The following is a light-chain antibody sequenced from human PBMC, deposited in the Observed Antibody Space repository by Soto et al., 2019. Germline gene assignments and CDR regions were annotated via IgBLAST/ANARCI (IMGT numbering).Light chain of an antibody. V-gene: IGLV3-21*04. CDR1: KIGSKS. CDR2: YDS. Sequence: SYELTQPPSVSVAPGKTARITCGGNKIGSKSVHWYQQKPGQAPVLVIYYDSDRHSGIPERFSGSNSGNTATLTISRVEAGDEADYYCQVWDSSSDHVVFGGGTKLTVL. J-gene: IGLJ2*01. CDR3: QVWDSSSDHVV.